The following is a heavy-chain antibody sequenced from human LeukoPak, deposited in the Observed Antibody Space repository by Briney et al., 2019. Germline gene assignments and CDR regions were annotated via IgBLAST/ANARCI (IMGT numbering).Heavy chain of an antibody. CDR2: ISAYNGNT. CDR1: GYTFTSYD. CDR3: ARVGSGSYEFDP. J-gene: IGHJ5*02. V-gene: IGHV1-18*01. Sequence: ASVKVSCKASGYTFTSYDINWVRQATGQGLEWMGWISAYNGNTNYAQKLQGRVTMTTDTSTSTAYMELRSLRSDDTAVYYCARVGSGSYEFDPWGQGTLVTVSS. D-gene: IGHD3-10*01.